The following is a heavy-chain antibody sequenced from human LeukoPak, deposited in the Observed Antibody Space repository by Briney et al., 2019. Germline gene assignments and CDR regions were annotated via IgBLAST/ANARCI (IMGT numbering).Heavy chain of an antibody. V-gene: IGHV1-18*01. D-gene: IGHD3-22*01. J-gene: IGHJ4*02. Sequence: GASVKVSCKASGYTFTSYGISWVRQAPGQGLEWMGWTSAYNGNTNYAQKLQGRVTMTTDTSTSTAYMELRSLRSDDTAVYYCARANYYDSSGYYFDYWGQGTLVTVSS. CDR2: TSAYNGNT. CDR3: ARANYYDSSGYYFDY. CDR1: GYTFTSYG.